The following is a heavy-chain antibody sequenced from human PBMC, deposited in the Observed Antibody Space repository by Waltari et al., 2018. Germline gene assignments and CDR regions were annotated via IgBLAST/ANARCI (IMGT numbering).Heavy chain of an antibody. J-gene: IGHJ4*02. D-gene: IGHD5-12*01. V-gene: IGHV5-51*03. CDR1: GYTFTNSW. CDR3: AKSSGDGYYSI. Sequence: EVQLVQSGAEVKKPGDSLKLSCKSSGYTFTNSWIAWVRQMPGKGLEWRGIIYPGDSDTRYSPSFQGQVTISVDKAINTASLQWNSLRASDTAMYYCAKSSGDGYYSIWGQGTLVTVSS. CDR2: IYPGDSDT.